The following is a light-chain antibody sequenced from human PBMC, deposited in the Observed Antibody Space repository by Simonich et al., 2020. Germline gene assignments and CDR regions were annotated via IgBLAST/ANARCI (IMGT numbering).Light chain of an antibody. CDR2: DVI. Sequence: QSALTQPASVSGSPGQSITISCTGTSSDVGGYNYFSWYQQHPGKAPKLMIYDVINRPSGVSNRFAGSKSGNTASLTISGLQAEDEADYYCCSYAGSSTVVFGGGTKLTVL. CDR3: CSYAGSSTVV. V-gene: IGLV2-14*03. CDR1: SSDVGGYNY. J-gene: IGLJ2*01.